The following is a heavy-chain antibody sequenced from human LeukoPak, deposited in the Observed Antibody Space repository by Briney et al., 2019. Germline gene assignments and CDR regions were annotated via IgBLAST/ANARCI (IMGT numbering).Heavy chain of an antibody. CDR2: ISSSSSYI. CDR1: GFIFSSYA. Sequence: GGXXRLSCAASGFIFSSYAMSWVRQAPGKGLEWVSSISSSSSYIYYADSVKGRFTISRDNAKNSVYMQMNRLRGEDTAVYYCARDTRRRCSSTSCYSPYYYYMDVWGKGTTVTVSS. D-gene: IGHD2-2*02. V-gene: IGHV3-21*01. CDR3: ARDTRRRCSSTSCYSPYYYYMDV. J-gene: IGHJ6*03.